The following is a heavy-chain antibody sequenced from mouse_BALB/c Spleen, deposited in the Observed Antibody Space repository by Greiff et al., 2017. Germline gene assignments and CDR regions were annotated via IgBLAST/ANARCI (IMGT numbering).Heavy chain of an antibody. J-gene: IGHJ2*01. D-gene: IGHD2-14*01. CDR3: ARERNRYDGFDY. V-gene: IGHV1-77*01. CDR2: IYPGSGNT. CDR1: GYTFTDYY. Sequence: QVQLKQSGAELARPGASVKLSCKASGYTFTDYYINWVKQRTGQGLEWIGEIYPGSGNTYYNEKFKGKATLTADKSSSTAYMQLSSLTSEDSAVYFCARERNRYDGFDYWGQGTTLTVSS.